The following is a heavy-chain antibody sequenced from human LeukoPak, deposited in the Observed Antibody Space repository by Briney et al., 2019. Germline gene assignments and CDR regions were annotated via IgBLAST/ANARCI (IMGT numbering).Heavy chain of an antibody. CDR2: INHSGST. D-gene: IGHD3-10*01. Sequence: SETLSLTCAVYGGSFSGYHWSWIRQPPGKGLEWIGEINHSGSTNYNPSLKSRVTISVDTSKNQFSLKLSSVTAADTAVYYCARAAMVRGVIIWFGYWGQGTLVTVSS. J-gene: IGHJ4*02. V-gene: IGHV4-34*01. CDR1: GGSFSGYH. CDR3: ARAAMVRGVIIWFGY.